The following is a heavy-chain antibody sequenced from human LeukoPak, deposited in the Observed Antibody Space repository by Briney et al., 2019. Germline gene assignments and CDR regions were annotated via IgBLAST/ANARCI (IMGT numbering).Heavy chain of an antibody. J-gene: IGHJ5*02. CDR1: GGSFSGYY. D-gene: IGHD6-13*01. CDR3: ARGGDSSSWYDWFDP. CDR2: INHSGST. Sequence: SETLSLTCAVYGGSFSGYYWSWIRQPPGKGLEWIGEINHSGSTNYNPSLKGRVTISVDTSKNQFSLKLSSVTAADTAVYYCARGGDSSSWYDWFDPWGQGTLVTVSS. V-gene: IGHV4-34*01.